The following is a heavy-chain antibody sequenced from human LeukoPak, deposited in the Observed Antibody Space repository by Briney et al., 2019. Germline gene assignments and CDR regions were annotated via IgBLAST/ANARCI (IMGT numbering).Heavy chain of an antibody. J-gene: IGHJ4*02. CDR2: ISWNSGSI. CDR1: GFTFDDYA. CDR3: AKDKFGGVIVANYFDY. Sequence: PGGSLRLSCAASGFTFDDYAMHWVRQAPGKGLEWVPGISWNSGSIGYADSVKGRFTISRDNAKNSLYLQMNSLRAEDTALYYCAKDKFGGVIVANYFDYWGQGTLVTVSS. D-gene: IGHD3-16*02. V-gene: IGHV3-9*01.